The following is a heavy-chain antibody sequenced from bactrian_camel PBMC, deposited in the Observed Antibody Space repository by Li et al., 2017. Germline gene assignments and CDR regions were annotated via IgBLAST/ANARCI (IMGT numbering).Heavy chain of an antibody. D-gene: IGHD8*01. V-gene: IGHV3-2*01. CDR1: GFTTRPYC. CDR3: AATMNVSPGCANWGTYDH. CDR2: IYTSGGNT. J-gene: IGHJ4*01. Sequence: HVQLVESGGGSVQVGGSLKLACVASGFTTRPYCMGWFRQVPGKEREGVGSIYTSGGNTYYTDSVKGRFTISQDNARNTLSLQMNSLKPEDTAMYYCAATMNVSPGCANWGTYDHWGQGTQVTVS.